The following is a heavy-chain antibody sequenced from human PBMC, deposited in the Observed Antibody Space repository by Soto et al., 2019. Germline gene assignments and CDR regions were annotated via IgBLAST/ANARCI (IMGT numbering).Heavy chain of an antibody. CDR3: AKVPAYDYVWGTYYYFDY. CDR1: GFTFGTYA. V-gene: IGHV3-23*01. CDR2: ISGGGGST. J-gene: IGHJ4*02. Sequence: GGSLRLSCGASGFTFGTYAVNWVRQAPGKGLEWVSAISGGGGSTYYADSVKGRFTISRDNSKNTLYLQMNNLRAEDAAVYYCAKVPAYDYVWGTYYYFDYWGQGTLVTVSS. D-gene: IGHD3-16*01.